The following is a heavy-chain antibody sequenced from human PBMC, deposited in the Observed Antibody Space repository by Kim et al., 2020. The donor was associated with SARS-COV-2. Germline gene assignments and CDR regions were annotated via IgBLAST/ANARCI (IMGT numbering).Heavy chain of an antibody. J-gene: IGHJ3*02. D-gene: IGHD2-15*01. CDR1: GGSISSSSYY. V-gene: IGHV4-39*01. Sequence: SETLSLTCTVSGGSISSSSYYWGWIRQPPGKGLEWIGSIYYSGSTYYNPSLKSRVTISVDTSKNQFSLKLSSVTAADTAVYYCARLVVVEPRGAFDIWGQGTMVTVSS. CDR3: ARLVVVEPRGAFDI. CDR2: IYYSGST.